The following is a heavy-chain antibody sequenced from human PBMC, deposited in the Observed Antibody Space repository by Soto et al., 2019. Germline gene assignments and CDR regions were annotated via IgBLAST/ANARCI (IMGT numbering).Heavy chain of an antibody. J-gene: IGHJ4*02. V-gene: IGHV3-15*01. D-gene: IGHD4-17*01. CDR2: IKSKIDGGTL. CDR1: GFPLSNAW. Sequence: GGSLRLSCAVSGFPLSNAWMSWVRQVLWRGSEWDRRIKSKIDGGTLEYAAPVKGRLTISRVDPTNTLYLQMNSLKPEATAVYYCTTVSTGTHLRPFDYWGQGTLVTVSS. CDR3: TTVSTGTHLRPFDY.